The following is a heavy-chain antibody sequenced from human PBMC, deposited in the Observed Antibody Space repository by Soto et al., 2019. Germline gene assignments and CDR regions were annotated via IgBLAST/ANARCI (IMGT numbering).Heavy chain of an antibody. CDR2: ISYDGSNK. J-gene: IGHJ6*02. CDR3: ARGLELSYYYYYYGMDV. CDR1: GFTFSSYA. D-gene: IGHD1-7*01. Sequence: PGGSLRLSCAASGFTFSSYAMHWVRQAPGKGLEWVAVISYDGSNKYYADSVKGRFTISRDNSKNTLYLQMNSLRAEDTAVYYCARGLELSYYYYYYGMDVWGQGSTVTVSS. V-gene: IGHV3-30-3*01.